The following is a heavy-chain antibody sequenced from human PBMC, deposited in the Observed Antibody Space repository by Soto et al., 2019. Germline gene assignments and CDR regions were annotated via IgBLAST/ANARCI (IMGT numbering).Heavy chain of an antibody. CDR3: ARDCSCGSCYFNDAFDI. CDR2: IIPIFGTA. D-gene: IGHD2-15*01. CDR1: GGTFSSYA. V-gene: IGHV1-69*01. Sequence: QVQLVQSGAEVKKPGSSVKVSCKASGGTFSSYAISWVRQAPGQGLEWMGGIIPIFGTANYAQKFQGRVTITADESTSTAYMELSSLRSEDTAVYYCARDCSCGSCYFNDAFDIWGQGTMVTVSS. J-gene: IGHJ3*02.